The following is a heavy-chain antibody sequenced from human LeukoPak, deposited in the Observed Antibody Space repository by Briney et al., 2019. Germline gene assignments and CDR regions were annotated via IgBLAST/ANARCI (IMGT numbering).Heavy chain of an antibody. CDR2: ISDGGSNK. CDR1: GFTFSSYG. Sequence: GRSLRLSCAASGFTFSSYGMHWVRQAPGKGLEWVSGISDGGSNKYYADSVKGRFTISRDNSKNTLYLQMNSLRVEDTAVYYCAKDSLRERIVGSTTRGVNDYWGQGTLVTVSS. CDR3: AKDSLRERIVGSTTRGVNDY. V-gene: IGHV3-30*18. J-gene: IGHJ4*02. D-gene: IGHD1-26*01.